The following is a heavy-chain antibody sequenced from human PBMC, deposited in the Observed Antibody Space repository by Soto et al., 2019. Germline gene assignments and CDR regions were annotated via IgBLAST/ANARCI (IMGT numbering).Heavy chain of an antibody. J-gene: IGHJ6*03. CDR3: ARVGPPEDYYMDV. V-gene: IGHV4-4*02. CDR2: IYHSGST. Sequence: PSETLSLTCAVSSGSISSSNWWSWVRQPPGKGLEWIGEIYHSGSTNYNPSLKSRVTISVDKSKNQFSLKLSSVTAADTAVYYCARVGPPEDYYMDVWGKGTTVTVSS. CDR1: SGSISSSNW.